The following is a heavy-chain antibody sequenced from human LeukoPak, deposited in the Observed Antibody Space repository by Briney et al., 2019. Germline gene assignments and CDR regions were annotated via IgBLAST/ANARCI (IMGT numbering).Heavy chain of an antibody. J-gene: IGHJ6*03. CDR2: ISSVSTYI. D-gene: IGHD2-2*01. Sequence: GGSLGLSCSASGFTFTDHSMSWVRQAPGKGLEWVSTISSVSTYIYYADSVKGRFTISRDNAKNSLHLQMTSLRAEDTAVYFCAREGGTRDFYYYMDVWGKGTTVTVSS. V-gene: IGHV3-21*01. CDR3: AREGGTRDFYYYMDV. CDR1: GFTFTDHS.